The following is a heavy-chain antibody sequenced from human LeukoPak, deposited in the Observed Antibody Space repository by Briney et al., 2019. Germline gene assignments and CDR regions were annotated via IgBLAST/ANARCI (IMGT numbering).Heavy chain of an antibody. D-gene: IGHD6-13*01. V-gene: IGHV3-73*01. J-gene: IGHJ4*02. CDR1: GFTFSGSA. Sequence: GSLRLSCAASGFTFSGSAMHWVRQASGKGLEWVGRIRSKANSYATAYAASVKGRFTISRDDSKNTAYLQMNSLKTEDTAVYYCTRTAAGAFDYWGQGTLVTVSS. CDR3: TRTAAGAFDY. CDR2: IRSKANSYAT.